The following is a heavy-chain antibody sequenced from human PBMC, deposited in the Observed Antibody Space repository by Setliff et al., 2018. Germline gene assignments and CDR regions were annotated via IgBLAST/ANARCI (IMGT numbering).Heavy chain of an antibody. CDR2: TTPIFTTA. V-gene: IGHV1-69*13. J-gene: IGHJ4*02. CDR1: RGTFSNYT. D-gene: IGHD5-18*01. Sequence: ASVKVSCKTSRGTFSNYTSSWVRQAPGQGLEWMGGTTPIFTTANYAQKFQGRVTITADESTSTAYMKLSSLKSEDTALYYCARRPFPVDTVMVTTFDSWGQGPLVTV. CDR3: ARRPFPVDTVMVTTFDS.